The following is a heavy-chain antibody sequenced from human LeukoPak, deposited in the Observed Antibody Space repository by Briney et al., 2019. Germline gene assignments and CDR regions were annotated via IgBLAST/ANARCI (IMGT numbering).Heavy chain of an antibody. CDR3: ATGRYGPYYFDY. CDR2: MNPNSGNT. D-gene: IGHD4-17*01. J-gene: IGHJ4*02. V-gene: IGHV1-8*03. CDR1: GYTFTSYD. Sequence: ASAKVSCKASGYTFTSYDINWVRQATGQGLEWMGWMNPNSGNTGYAQKFQGRVTITRNTSISTAYMELSSLRSEDTAVYYCATGRYGPYYFDYWGQGTLVTVSS.